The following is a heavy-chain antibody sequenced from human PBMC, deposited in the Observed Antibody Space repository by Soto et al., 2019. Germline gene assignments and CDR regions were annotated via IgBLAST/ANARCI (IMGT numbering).Heavy chain of an antibody. V-gene: IGHV3-23*01. D-gene: IGHD3-10*01. CDR1: GFTFSSYA. Sequence: GGSLRLSCAASGFTFSSYAMSWVRQAPGKGLEWVSSITGSGGRTFYADSVKGRFTISRDNSKNTLYLQMNSLRAEDTAVYYCAKAGGGYGSGSPPFFDYWGQGTLVTVS. CDR2: ITGSGGRT. CDR3: AKAGGGYGSGSPPFFDY. J-gene: IGHJ4*02.